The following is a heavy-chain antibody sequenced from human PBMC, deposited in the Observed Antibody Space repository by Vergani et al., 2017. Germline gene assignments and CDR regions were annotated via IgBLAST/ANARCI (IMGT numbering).Heavy chain of an antibody. V-gene: IGHV4-39*07. J-gene: IGHJ6*02. CDR2: VFYGGRT. CDR3: ARGKIAVAGLYYYYYYGMDV. D-gene: IGHD6-19*01. CDR1: GDSISTSSYA. Sequence: QMQLQESGPGLVKPSETLSLSCTVSGDSISTSSYAWGWIRQPPGKTLEWIGTVFYGGRTSYNPSLKSRVTISVDTSKNQFSLKLSSVTAADTAVYYCARGKIAVAGLYYYYYYGMDVWGQGTTVTVSS.